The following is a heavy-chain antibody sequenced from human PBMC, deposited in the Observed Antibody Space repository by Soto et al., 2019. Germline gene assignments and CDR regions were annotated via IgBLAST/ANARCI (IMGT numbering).Heavy chain of an antibody. V-gene: IGHV1-3*01. J-gene: IGHJ5*02. D-gene: IGHD2-15*01. CDR2: INPDNGNT. CDR3: ARGIATGQLDP. CDR1: GHTFTRYT. Sequence: ASVKVSCKASGHTFTRYTMNWVRQAPGQRLEWMGWINPDNGNTKSSQKFQDRVIITRDTSASTAYMDLSSLRSEDTAVYYCARGIATGQLDPWGQGTLVTVYS.